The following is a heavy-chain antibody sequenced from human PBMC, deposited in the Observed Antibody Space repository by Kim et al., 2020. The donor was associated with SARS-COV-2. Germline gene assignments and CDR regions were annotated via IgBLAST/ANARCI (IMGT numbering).Heavy chain of an antibody. CDR2: INTGNGIT. CDR1: GYTFTSYA. CDR3: ARAAEKVSTLPNY. V-gene: IGHV1-3*04. D-gene: IGHD5-12*01. Sequence: ASVKVSCKASGYTFTSYAIHWVRQAPGQRLEWMGWINTGNGITKYSQKFQDRVTITGDTSASTAYMQLSSLRSEDTAVYFCARAAEKVSTLPNYWGQGTLVTVSS. J-gene: IGHJ4*02.